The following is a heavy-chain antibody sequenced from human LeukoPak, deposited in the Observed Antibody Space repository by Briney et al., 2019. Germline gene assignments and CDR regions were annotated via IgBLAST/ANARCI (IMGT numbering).Heavy chain of an antibody. CDR2: IIPIFGTA. CDR1: GGTFSSYA. CDR3: ARVGAYCGGDCYSFDY. J-gene: IGHJ4*02. V-gene: IGHV1-69*13. D-gene: IGHD2-21*01. Sequence: SVKVSCKASGGTFSSYAISWVRQAPGQGLEWMGGIIPIFGTANYAQKFQGRVTTTADESTSTAYMELSSLRSEDTAVYYCARVGAYCGGDCYSFDYWGQGTLVTVSS.